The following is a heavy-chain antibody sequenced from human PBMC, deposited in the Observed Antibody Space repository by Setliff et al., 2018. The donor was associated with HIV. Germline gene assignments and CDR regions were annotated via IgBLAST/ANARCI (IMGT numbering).Heavy chain of an antibody. Sequence: ASVKVSCKASGYSFTNLGLNWVRQAPGQGLEWMGWISVHNGHTNFAQKLQDRVTMTTDTSTSTAYMELRSLRSDDTAVYYCASAYDVLTGYFDYWGQGTLVTVSS. V-gene: IGHV1-18*01. J-gene: IGHJ4*02. CDR1: GYSFTNLG. CDR3: ASAYDVLTGYFDY. D-gene: IGHD3-9*01. CDR2: ISVHNGHT.